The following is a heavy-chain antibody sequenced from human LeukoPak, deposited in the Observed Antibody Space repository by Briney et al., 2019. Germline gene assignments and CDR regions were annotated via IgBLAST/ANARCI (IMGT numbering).Heavy chain of an antibody. Sequence: PGGSLRLSCAASGFTFSSYGMHWVRQAPGKGLEWVAFIRYDGSNKYYADSVKGRFTISRDNSKNTLYLQMNSLRAEDTAVYYCATLLSEVAAAGRGWFDPWGQGTLVTVSS. CDR3: ATLLSEVAAAGRGWFDP. V-gene: IGHV3-30*02. CDR1: GFTFSSYG. D-gene: IGHD6-13*01. CDR2: IRYDGSNK. J-gene: IGHJ5*02.